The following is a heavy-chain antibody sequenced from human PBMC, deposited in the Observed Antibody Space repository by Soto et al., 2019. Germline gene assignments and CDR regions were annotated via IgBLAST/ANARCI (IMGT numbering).Heavy chain of an antibody. Sequence: GGSLRLSCAASGFTFSSYATSWVRQAPGKGLEWVSAISGSGGSTYYADSVKGRFTISRDNSKNSLYLQMNSLRAEDTALYYCAKDIYSGYDYYYYGMDVWGQGTTVTVSS. CDR3: AKDIYSGYDYYYYGMDV. CDR2: ISGSGGST. V-gene: IGHV3-23*01. CDR1: GFTFSSYA. J-gene: IGHJ6*02. D-gene: IGHD5-12*01.